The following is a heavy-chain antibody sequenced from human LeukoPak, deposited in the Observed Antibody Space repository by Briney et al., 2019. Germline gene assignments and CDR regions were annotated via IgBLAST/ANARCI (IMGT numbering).Heavy chain of an antibody. Sequence: GSLRLSCAASGFTFSDYYMSWIRQPPGKGLEWIGEINHSGSTNYNPSLKSRVTISVDTSKNQFSLKLSSVTAADTAVYYCARAKWYCSSTSCYRYYYYGMDVWGQGTTVTVSS. CDR3: ARAKWYCSSTSCYRYYYYGMDV. CDR2: INHSGST. CDR1: GFTFSDYY. D-gene: IGHD2-2*01. V-gene: IGHV4-34*01. J-gene: IGHJ6*02.